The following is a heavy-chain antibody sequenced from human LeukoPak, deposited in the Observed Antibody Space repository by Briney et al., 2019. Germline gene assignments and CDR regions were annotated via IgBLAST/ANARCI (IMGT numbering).Heavy chain of an antibody. J-gene: IGHJ4*02. CDR1: GFTVSSNY. D-gene: IGHD2-2*01. CDR2: ISSSSGYI. CDR3: ARDWRAIVVVPAAPFFDY. Sequence: NPGGSLRLSCAASGFTVSSNYMSWVRQAPGKGLEWVSSISSSSGYIYYADSVKGRFTISRDNAKNSLYLQMNSLRAEDTAVYYCARDWRAIVVVPAAPFFDYWGQGTLVTVSS. V-gene: IGHV3-21*01.